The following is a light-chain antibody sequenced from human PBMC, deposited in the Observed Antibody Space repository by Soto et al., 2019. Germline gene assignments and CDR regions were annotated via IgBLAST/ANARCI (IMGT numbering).Light chain of an antibody. CDR2: DVT. CDR3: CSCAGL. V-gene: IGLV2-11*01. Sequence: QSALTQPRSVSGSPGQSVAISCAGTSIDVGRYNYVSWYQQYPGKAPKLIIYDVTKRPSGVPDRFSGSKSGNTASLTISGLQAEDEADYYCCSCAGLFGRGTKVTVL. J-gene: IGLJ2*01. CDR1: SIDVGRYNY.